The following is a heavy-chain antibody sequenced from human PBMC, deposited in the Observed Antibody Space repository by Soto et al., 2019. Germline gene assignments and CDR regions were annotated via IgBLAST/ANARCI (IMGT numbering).Heavy chain of an antibody. J-gene: IGHJ5*02. CDR2: ISAYNGNT. V-gene: IGHV1-18*01. CDR1: GYTFTSYG. D-gene: IGHD6-19*01. Sequence: ASVKVSCKASGYTFTSYGISWVRQAPGQGLEWMGWISAYNGNTNYAQKLQGRVTMTTDTSTSTAYMELRSLRSDDTAVYYCARGRYSSGWDNWFDPWGQGTLVTSPQ. CDR3: ARGRYSSGWDNWFDP.